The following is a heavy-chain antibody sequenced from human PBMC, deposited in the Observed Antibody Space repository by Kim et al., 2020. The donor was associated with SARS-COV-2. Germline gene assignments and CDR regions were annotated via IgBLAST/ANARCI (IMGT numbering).Heavy chain of an antibody. D-gene: IGHD6-6*01. CDR1: KFTFSTYA. CDR3: AGLGVYDAFEI. Sequence: GGSLRLSCAASKFTFSTYAMSWIRQAPGKGLEWVSIISGRDSSTYYADSVKGRFTISRDNSKNILYLQMNSLRAEDTAIYYCAGLGVYDAFEIWGQGTMVTVSS. J-gene: IGHJ3*02. CDR2: ISGRDSST. V-gene: IGHV3-23*01.